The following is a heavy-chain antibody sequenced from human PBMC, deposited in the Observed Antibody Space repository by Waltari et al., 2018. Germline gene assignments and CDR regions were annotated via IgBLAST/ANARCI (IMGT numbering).Heavy chain of an antibody. J-gene: IGHJ3*02. CDR2: FKNKIDGRTI. CDR3: TTRTWADGFDI. CDR1: GFSFSNAW. D-gene: IGHD7-27*01. V-gene: IGHV3-15*02. Sequence: EVLLVEAGGSLVKPGGSLRLSCAGSGFSFSNAWMNWVRQAPGKGLEWVGRFKNKIDGRTIDYAAPLKGRFTISRDDSKNTLYLQMNSLKIEDTAVYYCTTRTWADGFDIWGQGTMVTVSS.